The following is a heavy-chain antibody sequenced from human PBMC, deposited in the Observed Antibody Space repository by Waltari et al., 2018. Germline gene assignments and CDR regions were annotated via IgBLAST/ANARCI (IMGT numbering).Heavy chain of an antibody. CDR1: GFTFSSYS. D-gene: IGHD4-17*01. CDR3: ARVRSLYGDYEFGNAFDI. CDR2: ISSSSSYI. V-gene: IGHV3-21*01. Sequence: EVQLVESGGGLVKPGGSLRLSCAASGFTFSSYSMNWVRQTPGKGLEWVSSISSSSSYIDSSDSVRGRLASDRDNAKNSLYLQMNSLRAEDTAVYYCARVRSLYGDYEFGNAFDIWGQGTMVTVSS. J-gene: IGHJ3*02.